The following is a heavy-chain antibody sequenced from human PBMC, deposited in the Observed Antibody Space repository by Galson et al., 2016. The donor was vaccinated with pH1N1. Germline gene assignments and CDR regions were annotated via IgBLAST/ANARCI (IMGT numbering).Heavy chain of an antibody. CDR2: ISFDGSNK. D-gene: IGHD3-9*01. CDR3: AKDRPQMMLRYFDWVLGDAMDV. J-gene: IGHJ4*02. V-gene: IGHV3-30*18. CDR1: GFSFSNYG. Sequence: SLRLSCAASGFSFSNYGMHWVRQAPGKGPEWVAVISFDGSNKNYADSVEGRVTISRDNSQNTVFLLLDSLRPEDTAVYHCAKDRPQMMLRYFDWVLGDAMDVWGQGTLVTVSS.